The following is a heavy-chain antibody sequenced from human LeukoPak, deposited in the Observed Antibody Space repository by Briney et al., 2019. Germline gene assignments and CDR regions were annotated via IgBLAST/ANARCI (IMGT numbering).Heavy chain of an antibody. Sequence: SGGSLRLSCAASGFTFSSYSMNCVRQAPGKGLEWVSYISSSSSNIYYADSVKGRFTISRENAKNSLYLQMNSLRAEDTAVYYCARESSGWSDYWGQGTLVTVSS. CDR2: ISSSSSNI. CDR1: GFTFSSYS. D-gene: IGHD6-19*01. CDR3: ARESSGWSDY. J-gene: IGHJ4*02. V-gene: IGHV3-48*01.